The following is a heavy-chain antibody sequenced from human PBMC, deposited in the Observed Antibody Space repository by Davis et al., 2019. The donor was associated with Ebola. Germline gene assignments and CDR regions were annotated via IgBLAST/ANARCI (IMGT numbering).Heavy chain of an antibody. D-gene: IGHD5-18*01. V-gene: IGHV3-21*01. J-gene: IGHJ6*02. CDR3: AKATWIQLPYYGMDV. CDR2: ISSSSSYI. CDR1: GFTFSSYS. Sequence: GESLKISCAASGFTFSSYSMNWVRQAPGKGLEWVSSISSSSSYIYYAGSVKGRFTISRDNAKNSLYLQMNSLRAEDTAVYYCAKATWIQLPYYGMDVWGQGTTVTVSS.